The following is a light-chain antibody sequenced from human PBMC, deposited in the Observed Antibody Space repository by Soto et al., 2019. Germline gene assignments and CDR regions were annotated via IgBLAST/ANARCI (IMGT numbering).Light chain of an antibody. V-gene: IGKV3-20*01. CDR2: GAS. CDR3: HHSGSSRT. Sequence: EIVLTQSPGTLSLSPGERATLSCRASQSDSSFYLAWYQQKPGQAPRLLIYGASSRATGIPDRFSGSGSGTDFTLTISRLEPEDFAVYYCHHSGSSRTFGQGTKVDIK. CDR1: QSDSSFY. J-gene: IGKJ1*01.